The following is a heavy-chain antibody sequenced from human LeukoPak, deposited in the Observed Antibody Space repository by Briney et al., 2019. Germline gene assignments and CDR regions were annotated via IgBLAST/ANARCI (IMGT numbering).Heavy chain of an antibody. J-gene: IGHJ6*03. CDR2: IYTSGST. CDR1: GGSISSYY. V-gene: IGHV4-4*09. Sequence: SETPSLTCTVSGGSISSYYWSWIRQPPGKGLEWIGYIYTSGSTNYNPSLKSRVIISVDTSKNQFSLKLSSVTAADTAVYCCARQYSSGWYYYYMDVWGKGTTVTVSS. D-gene: IGHD6-19*01. CDR3: ARQYSSGWYYYYMDV.